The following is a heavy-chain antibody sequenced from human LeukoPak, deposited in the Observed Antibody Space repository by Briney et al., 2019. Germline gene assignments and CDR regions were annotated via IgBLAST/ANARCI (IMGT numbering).Heavy chain of an antibody. Sequence: GGSLRLSCAASGFTFSSYWMRWVRQAPGKGLVWVSRINSDGSSTSYADSVKGRFTISRDNAKNTLYLQMNSLRAEDTAVYYCARDGVDYYYYGMDVWGQGTTVTVSS. D-gene: IGHD2-15*01. CDR3: ARDGVDYYYYGMDV. J-gene: IGHJ6*02. CDR1: GFTFSSYW. V-gene: IGHV3-74*01. CDR2: INSDGSST.